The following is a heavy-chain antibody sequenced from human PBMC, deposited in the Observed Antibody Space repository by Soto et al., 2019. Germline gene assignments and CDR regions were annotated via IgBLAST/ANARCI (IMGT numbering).Heavy chain of an antibody. J-gene: IGHJ4*02. D-gene: IGHD6-13*01. V-gene: IGHV4-59*08. CDR2: IYYSGSS. Sequence: QVQLQESGPGLVKPSETLSLTCTVSGGSIGNSYWSWIRQSPGKGLEWIGYIYYSGSSNYNPSLKSRVSISVDTSKNQFSLKLSSVIAADTAVYYCARHSSSWPIFDYWGQGTLAIVSS. CDR3: ARHSSSWPIFDY. CDR1: GGSIGNSY.